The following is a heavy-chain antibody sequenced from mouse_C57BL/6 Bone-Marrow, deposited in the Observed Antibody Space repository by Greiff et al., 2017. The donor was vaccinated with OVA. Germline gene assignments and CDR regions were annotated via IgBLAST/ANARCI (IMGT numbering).Heavy chain of an antibody. V-gene: IGHV1-74*01. CDR3: AIVDDGYYAMDY. CDR1: GYTFTSYW. J-gene: IGHJ4*01. D-gene: IGHD2-3*01. Sequence: QVQLQQPGAELVKPGASVKVSCKASGYTFTSYWMHWVKQRPGQGLEWIGRIHPSDSDTNYNQKFKGKATLTVDKSSSTAYMQRSSLTSEDSAVYYCAIVDDGYYAMDYWGQGTSVTVSS. CDR2: IHPSDSDT.